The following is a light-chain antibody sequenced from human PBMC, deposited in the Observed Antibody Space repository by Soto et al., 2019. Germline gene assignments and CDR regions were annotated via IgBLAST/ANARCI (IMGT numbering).Light chain of an antibody. Sequence: EKVMTQSPATLSVSPGERATLSCRASQNVKTRLAWYQQKPGQAPRLLIYDAFTRATGIPARFSGSASGTDFTLTISYLQSEDFAVYYCQQYDEWPLTFGGGTKVEIK. J-gene: IGKJ4*01. CDR1: QNVKTR. V-gene: IGKV3-15*01. CDR2: DAF. CDR3: QQYDEWPLT.